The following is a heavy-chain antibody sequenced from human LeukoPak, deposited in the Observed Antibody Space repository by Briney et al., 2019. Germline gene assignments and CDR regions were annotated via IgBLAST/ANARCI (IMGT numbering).Heavy chain of an antibody. CDR3: ARENTYSSGWRCVDC. CDR1: GYTLAELS. J-gene: IGHJ4*02. V-gene: IGHV1-24*01. D-gene: IGHD6-19*01. CDR2: FDPEDGET. Sequence: GASVKVSCKVSGYTLAELSMHWVRQAPGKGLEWMGGFDPEDGETIYAQKFQGRVTMTEDTSTDTAYMELSSLRSEDMAVYYCARENTYSSGWRCVDCWGQGTLVTVSS.